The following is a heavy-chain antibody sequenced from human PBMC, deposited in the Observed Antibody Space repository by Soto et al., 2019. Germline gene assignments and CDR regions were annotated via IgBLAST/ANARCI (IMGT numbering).Heavy chain of an antibody. J-gene: IGHJ4*02. CDR1: GFTFSSYG. V-gene: IGHV3-30*18. CDR2: ISYDGSNK. Sequence: QVQLVESGGGVVQPGRSLRLSCAASGFTFSSYGMHWVHQAPGKGLEWVAVISYDGSNKYYEDSVKGRFTISRDNSKNTLYLQMNSLRAEETAVYYCAKGSTAMTYFDYWGQGTLVTVSS. D-gene: IGHD5-18*01. CDR3: AKGSTAMTYFDY.